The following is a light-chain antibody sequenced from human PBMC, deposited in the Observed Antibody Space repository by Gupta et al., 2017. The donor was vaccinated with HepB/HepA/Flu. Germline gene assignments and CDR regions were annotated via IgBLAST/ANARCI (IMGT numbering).Light chain of an antibody. J-gene: IGKJ1*01. CDR3: QQENSYPWT. Sequence: DIQMTQSPSTLSASVGDRVTITCRASQSISSWLAWYQQKPGKAPKLLIYKASSLESGVPSRFSGSGSGTAFTLTIISLQPDDFATYYCQQENSYPWTFGPGTKVEIK. CDR1: QSISSW. CDR2: KAS. V-gene: IGKV1-5*03.